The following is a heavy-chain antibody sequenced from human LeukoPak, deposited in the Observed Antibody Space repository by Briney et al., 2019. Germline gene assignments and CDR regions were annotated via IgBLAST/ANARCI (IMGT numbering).Heavy chain of an antibody. V-gene: IGHV3-30*02. CDR3: AKDWGIGYSSSWYQSFDY. CDR2: IRYDGSNK. Sequence: GGSLRLSCAASGFTFCSYGMQWVRQAPGKGLEGGAFIRYDGSNKYYADSVKGRFTISRDNSKNTLYLQMNSLRAEDTAVYYCAKDWGIGYSSSWYQSFDYWGQGTLVTVSS. J-gene: IGHJ4*02. D-gene: IGHD6-13*01. CDR1: GFTFCSYG.